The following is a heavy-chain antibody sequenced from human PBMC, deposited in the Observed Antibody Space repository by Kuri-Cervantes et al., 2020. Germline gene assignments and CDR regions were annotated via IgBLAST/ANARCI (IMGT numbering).Heavy chain of an antibody. CDR1: GYTLTELS. D-gene: IGHD2-15*01. Sequence: ASVKVSCKVSGYTLTELSMHWVRQAPGKGLEWMGWINPNSGGTNYAQKFQGRVTMTRDTSISTAYMELRSLRSDDTAVYYCARGVASPNWFDPWGQGTLVTVSS. J-gene: IGHJ5*02. V-gene: IGHV1-2*02. CDR3: ARGVASPNWFDP. CDR2: INPNSGGT.